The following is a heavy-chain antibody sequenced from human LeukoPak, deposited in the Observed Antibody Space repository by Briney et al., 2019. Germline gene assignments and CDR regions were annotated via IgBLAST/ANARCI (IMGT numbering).Heavy chain of an antibody. CDR2: IYYSGST. Sequence: SETLSLTCTVSGGSISSSSYYWGWIRQPPGKGLEWIGSIYYSGSTYYNPSLKSRVTISVDTSKNQFSLKLSSVTTADTAVYYCARPDTYYYDSSGYPAAFDIWGQGTMVTVSS. CDR1: GGSISSSSYY. D-gene: IGHD3-22*01. CDR3: ARPDTYYYDSSGYPAAFDI. J-gene: IGHJ3*02. V-gene: IGHV4-39*01.